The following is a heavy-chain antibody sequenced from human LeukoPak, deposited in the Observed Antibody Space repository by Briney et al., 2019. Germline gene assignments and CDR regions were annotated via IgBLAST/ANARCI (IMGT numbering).Heavy chain of an antibody. CDR2: ISYDGSNK. CDR3: ARPLYGSGSYSLTPFDY. CDR1: GFTFSSYA. V-gene: IGHV3-30-3*01. J-gene: IGHJ4*02. D-gene: IGHD3-10*01. Sequence: PGGSLRLSCAASGFTFSSYAMHWVRQAPGKGLEWVAVISYDGSNKYYADSVKGRFTISRDNSKNTLYLQMNSLRAEDAAVYYCARPLYGSGSYSLTPFDYWGQGTLVTVSS.